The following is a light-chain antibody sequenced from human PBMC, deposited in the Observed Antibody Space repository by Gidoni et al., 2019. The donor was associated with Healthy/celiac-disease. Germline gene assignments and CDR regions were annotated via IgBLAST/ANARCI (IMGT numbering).Light chain of an antibody. CDR2: SNT. V-gene: IGLV1-44*01. Sequence: RGTLSCSGSSSNIGMNTLHWYPPPPGTAPKLLIYSNTPRPSGVPPRFSGSKSGPSASLASSGLQSEDEADYYCAAWDDSLNGLVFGGGTKLTVL. CDR3: AAWDDSLNGLV. J-gene: IGLJ2*01. CDR1: SSNIGMNT.